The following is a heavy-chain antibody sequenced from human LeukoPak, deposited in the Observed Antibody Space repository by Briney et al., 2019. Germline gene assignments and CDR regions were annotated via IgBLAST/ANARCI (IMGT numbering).Heavy chain of an antibody. V-gene: IGHV1-69*13. CDR1: GGTFSSYT. CDR2: IIPIFGTG. J-gene: IGHJ4*02. D-gene: IGHD4-17*01. CDR3: ARMGSRGDYLGPLDY. Sequence: ASVKVSCKASGGTFSSYTISWVRQAPAQGFEWMGGIIPIFGTGNYAQKFQGRVTITAEESTSTAYMELSSLRSEDTAVYYCARMGSRGDYLGPLDYWGQGTLVTVSS.